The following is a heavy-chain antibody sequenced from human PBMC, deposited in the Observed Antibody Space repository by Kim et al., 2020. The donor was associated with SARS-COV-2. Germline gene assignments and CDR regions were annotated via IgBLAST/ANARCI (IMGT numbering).Heavy chain of an antibody. CDR2: A. Sequence: ANYAQKFQGRVTITADKSTSTAYMELSSLRSEDTAVYYCASKAAGHQFDYWGQGTLVTVSS. D-gene: IGHD6-13*01. CDR3: ASKAAGHQFDY. J-gene: IGHJ4*02. V-gene: IGHV1-69*02.